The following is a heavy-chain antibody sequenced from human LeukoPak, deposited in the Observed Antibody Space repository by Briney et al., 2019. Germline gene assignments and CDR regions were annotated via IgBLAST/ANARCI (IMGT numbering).Heavy chain of an antibody. CDR1: GYTFTSYA. CDR3: ARGRSGWYFRYYYYYMDV. V-gene: IGHV7-4-1*02. D-gene: IGHD6-19*01. J-gene: IGHJ6*03. CDR2: INTNTGNP. Sequence: ASVKVSCKASGYTFTSYAMSWVRQAPGQGLEWMGWINTNTGNPTYAQGFTGRFVFSLDTSVSTAYLQISSLKAEDTAVYYCARGRSGWYFRYYYYYMDVWGKGTTVTVSS.